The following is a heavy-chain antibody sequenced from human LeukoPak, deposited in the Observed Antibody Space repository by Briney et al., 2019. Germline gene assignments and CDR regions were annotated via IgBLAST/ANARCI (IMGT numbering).Heavy chain of an antibody. CDR2: INPNSGGT. J-gene: IGHJ4*02. CDR3: ARVLYYYGSGRNDFDY. V-gene: IGHV1-2*02. CDR1: GYTFTSYG. Sequence: ASVKVSCKASGYTFTSYGISWVRQAPGQGLEWMGWINPNSGGTNYAQKFQGRVTMTRDTSISTAYMELSRLRSDDTAVYYCARVLYYYGSGRNDFDYWGQGTLVTVSS. D-gene: IGHD3-10*01.